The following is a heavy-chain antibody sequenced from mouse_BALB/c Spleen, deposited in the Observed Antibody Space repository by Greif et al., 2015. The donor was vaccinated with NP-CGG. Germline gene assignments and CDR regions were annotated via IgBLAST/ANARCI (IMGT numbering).Heavy chain of an antibody. CDR2: IRSKSNNYAT. V-gene: IGHV10S3*01. Sequence: EVQGVESGGGLVQPKGSLKLSCAASGFTFNTNAMNWVRQAPGKGLEWVARIRSKSNNYATYYADSVKDRFTISRDDSQSMLYLQMNNLKTEDTAMYYCVRSYYYGPYYYAMDYWGQGTSVTVSS. D-gene: IGHD1-1*01. J-gene: IGHJ4*01. CDR3: VRSYYYGPYYYAMDY. CDR1: GFTFNTNA.